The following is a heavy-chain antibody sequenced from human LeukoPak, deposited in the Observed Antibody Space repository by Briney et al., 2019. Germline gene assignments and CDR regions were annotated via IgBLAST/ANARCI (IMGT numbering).Heavy chain of an antibody. CDR2: IGSGT. CDR1: GFTFSNYA. CDR3: AKVLAYYFDY. J-gene: IGHJ4*02. V-gene: IGHV3-23*01. Sequence: GGSLRLSCVASGFTFSNYAMSWVRQAPGKGLEWVSAIGSGTYYADSVKGRFTISRDNSKNTLYLQMNSLRAEDTAVYYCAKVLAYYFDYWGQGTLVTVSS.